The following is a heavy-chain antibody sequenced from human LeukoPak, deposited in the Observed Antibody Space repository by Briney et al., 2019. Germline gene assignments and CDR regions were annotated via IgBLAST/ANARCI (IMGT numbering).Heavy chain of an antibody. D-gene: IGHD2-2*01. CDR1: GGSISSCY. CDR3: ARGYCSSTSCSHYNWFDP. CDR2: IYYSGST. V-gene: IGHV4-59*01. Sequence: PSETLSLTCTVSGGSISSCYWSWIRQPPGKGLEWIGYIYYSGSTNYNPSLKSRVTISVDTSKNQFSLKLSSVTAADTAVYYCARGYCSSTSCSHYNWFDPWGQGTLVTVSS. J-gene: IGHJ5*02.